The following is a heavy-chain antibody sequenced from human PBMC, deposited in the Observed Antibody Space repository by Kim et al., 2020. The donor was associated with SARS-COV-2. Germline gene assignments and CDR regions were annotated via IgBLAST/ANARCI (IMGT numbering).Heavy chain of an antibody. V-gene: IGHV1-18*01. Sequence: ASVKVSCKSSGYTFSSYGITWVRQAPGQGLEWVGWISAYNGNTHYSDNLQGRVTMTTNTFTSTVYMDLRSLRSDDTAVYYCARVGHNWNDGIDYWGQGTLVTVSS. D-gene: IGHD1-1*01. CDR2: ISAYNGNT. CDR1: GYTFSSYG. CDR3: ARVGHNWNDGIDY. J-gene: IGHJ4*02.